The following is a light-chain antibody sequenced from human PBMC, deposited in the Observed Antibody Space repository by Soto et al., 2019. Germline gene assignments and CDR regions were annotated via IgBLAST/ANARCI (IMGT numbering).Light chain of an antibody. CDR1: SSNIGAAFH. CDR3: AAWDASLSACV. CDR2: YNN. J-gene: IGLJ1*01. V-gene: IGLV1-40*01. Sequence: QSVLTQPPSVSGAPGQRVTISCTGSSSNIGAAFHVHWYRHPPGTAPQLLIYYNNQRPSGVPDRFSGSRSGTSASLAIVGLRSEDEAVYYCAAWDASLSACVFGNGTKLTVL.